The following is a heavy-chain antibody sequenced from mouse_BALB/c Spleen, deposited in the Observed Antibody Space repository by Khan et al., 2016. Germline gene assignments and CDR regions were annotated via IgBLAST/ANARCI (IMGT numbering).Heavy chain of an antibody. CDR2: INPSNGDT. Sequence: QVQLQQSGAELVKPGASVKLSRKASGYTFTSYYMYWVKQRPGQGLEWIGEINPSNGDTNFNERSKSKATLTVDKSSSTTCMHVNSLTSEDSAVYYCARARYDYPFAYWGRGALVTVSA. V-gene: IGHV1S81*02. CDR1: GYTFTSYY. CDR3: ARARYDYPFAY. J-gene: IGHJ3*01. D-gene: IGHD2-4*01.